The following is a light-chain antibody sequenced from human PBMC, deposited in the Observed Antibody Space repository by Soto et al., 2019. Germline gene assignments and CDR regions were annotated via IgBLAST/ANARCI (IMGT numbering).Light chain of an antibody. V-gene: IGKV1-12*01. CDR1: QAIGTW. CDR2: AAS. J-gene: IGKJ4*01. Sequence: DIQMTQSPSSVSASVGDRVTITCRASQAIGTWLAWYQQKPGEAPKLLIYAASSLQSGVPSRFSGSGSGTDFTLTISSLLPADFATYYCQQANSFPLTFGGGTKVEIK. CDR3: QQANSFPLT.